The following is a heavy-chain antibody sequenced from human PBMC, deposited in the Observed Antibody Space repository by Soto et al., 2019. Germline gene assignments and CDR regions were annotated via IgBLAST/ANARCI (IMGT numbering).Heavy chain of an antibody. CDR3: ARPRGFGDYYDSSGYRY. D-gene: IGHD3-22*01. V-gene: IGHV3-23*01. Sequence: EVQLLESGGGLVQPGGSLRLSCAASGFTFSSYAMSWVRQAPGKGLEWVSAISGSGGSTYYADSVKGRFTISRDNSKNTLYLQMNSLRAEDTAVYYCARPRGFGDYYDSSGYRYWGQGTLVTVSS. CDR1: GFTFSSYA. J-gene: IGHJ4*02. CDR2: ISGSGGST.